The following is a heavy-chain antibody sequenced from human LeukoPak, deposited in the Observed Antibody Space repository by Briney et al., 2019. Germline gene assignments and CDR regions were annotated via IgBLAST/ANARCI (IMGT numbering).Heavy chain of an antibody. V-gene: IGHV4-4*09. CDR1: GGSISSYY. CDR2: IYTSGST. D-gene: IGHD4-11*01. J-gene: IGHJ5*02. Sequence: SETLSLTCTVSGGSISSYYWSWIRQPPGKGLEWIGYIYTSGSTNYNPSLKSRVTISVDTSKNQFSLKLSSVTAADTAVYYCAGTMGYSNYVSWFDPWGQGTLVTVSS. CDR3: AGTMGYSNYVSWFDP.